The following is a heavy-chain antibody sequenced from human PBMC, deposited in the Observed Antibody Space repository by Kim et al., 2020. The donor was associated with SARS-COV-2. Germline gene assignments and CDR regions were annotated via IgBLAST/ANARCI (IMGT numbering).Heavy chain of an antibody. CDR3: ARVGIAARFIDY. D-gene: IGHD6-6*01. V-gene: IGHV4-34*01. J-gene: IGHJ4*02. Sequence: NYNPHLKSRVTISVDTSKNQFSLKLSSVTAADTAVYYCARVGIAARFIDYWGQGTLVTVSS.